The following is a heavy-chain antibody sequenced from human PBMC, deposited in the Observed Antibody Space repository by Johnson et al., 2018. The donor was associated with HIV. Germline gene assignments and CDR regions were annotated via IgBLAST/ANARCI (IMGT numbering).Heavy chain of an antibody. Sequence: EVQLVESGGGVVRPGGSLRLSCAASGFTFDDYGMGWVRQAPGKGLEWVSSINWNGGSTGYADSVNARFTISRDNAKNCLYLQVNSLKAEDTALYYCASGLENSNHVFIFLYAFDIWGQGTMVTVSS. J-gene: IGHJ3*02. CDR2: INWNGGST. CDR1: GFTFDDYG. CDR3: ASGLENSNHVFIFLYAFDI. V-gene: IGHV3-20*04. D-gene: IGHD4-11*01.